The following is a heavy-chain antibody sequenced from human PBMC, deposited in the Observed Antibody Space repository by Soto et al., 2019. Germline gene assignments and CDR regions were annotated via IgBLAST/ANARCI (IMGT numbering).Heavy chain of an antibody. CDR2: INAGNGNT. Sequence: GASVKVSCKASGFSLTSYAMHWVRQAPGQGLEWMGWINAGNGNTKYSQKFQGRVTITRDTSASTAYMELSSLRSEDTAVYYCARAVAVPADFDYWGQGTLVTVSS. D-gene: IGHD6-19*01. CDR3: ARAVAVPADFDY. V-gene: IGHV1-3*01. CDR1: GFSLTSYA. J-gene: IGHJ4*02.